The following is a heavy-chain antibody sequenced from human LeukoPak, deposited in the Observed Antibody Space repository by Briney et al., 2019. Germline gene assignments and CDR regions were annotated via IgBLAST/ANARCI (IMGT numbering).Heavy chain of an antibody. V-gene: IGHV3-21*01. CDR1: GFTFSSYS. CDR2: ISSSSSYI. CDR3: ARGDYDILTSFDY. D-gene: IGHD3-9*01. Sequence: MAGGSLRLSCAASGFTFSSYSMDWVRQAPGKGLEWVSSISSSSSYIYYADSVRGRFTISRDNAKNSLYLQMNSLRAEDTAVYYCARGDYDILTSFDYWGQGTLVTVSS. J-gene: IGHJ4*02.